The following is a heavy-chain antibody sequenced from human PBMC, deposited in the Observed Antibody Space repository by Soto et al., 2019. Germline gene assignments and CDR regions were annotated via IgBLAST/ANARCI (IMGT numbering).Heavy chain of an antibody. Sequence: QVQLVQSGAEVKKPGASVKVSCKASGYTFTSYGFNWVRQAPGQGLEWVGWISTHNGDTLFAQKLQDRVAMTTDTSTTTDYMELRTLRSDDTAVYYCVRDPEYSSGYYFSGLGDIWGQGTMVTVSS. CDR1: GYTFTSYG. CDR3: VRDPEYSSGYYFSGLGDI. J-gene: IGHJ3*02. V-gene: IGHV1-18*01. CDR2: ISTHNGDT. D-gene: IGHD3-22*01.